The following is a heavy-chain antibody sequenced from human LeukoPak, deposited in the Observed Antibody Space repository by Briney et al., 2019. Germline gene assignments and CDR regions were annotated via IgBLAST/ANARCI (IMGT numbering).Heavy chain of an antibody. D-gene: IGHD3-22*01. V-gene: IGHV3-30-3*02. CDR1: VFTFSSYA. J-gene: IGHJ4*02. CDR3: ARLIVVAITSDY. Sequence: RRSLRLSCAASVFTFSSYAMHWVRQAPGKRLEWVAVMSYVGSNKYYADTVKGRFTISRDNSKNTLYLQMNSLRAEDTAVYYCARLIVVAITSDYWGQGTLVTVS. CDR2: MSYVGSNK.